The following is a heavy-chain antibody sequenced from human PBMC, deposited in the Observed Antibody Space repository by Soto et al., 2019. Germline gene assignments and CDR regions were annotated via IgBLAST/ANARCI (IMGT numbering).Heavy chain of an antibody. CDR2: ISYDGSNK. Sequence: QVQLVESGGGVVQPGRSLRLSCAASGFTFKNYAMHWVRQAPGKGLEWVSLISYDGSNKYYADSVKGRFTISRDNSKNTLYLQMNSLRAEDTAVYYCARDLTAMDTNEYYYYYGMDVWGQGTTVTVSS. V-gene: IGHV3-30-3*01. J-gene: IGHJ6*02. CDR1: GFTFKNYA. CDR3: ARDLTAMDTNEYYYYYGMDV. D-gene: IGHD5-18*01.